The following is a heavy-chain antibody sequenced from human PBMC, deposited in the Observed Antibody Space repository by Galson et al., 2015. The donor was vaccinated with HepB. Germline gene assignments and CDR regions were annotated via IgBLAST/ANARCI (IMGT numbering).Heavy chain of an antibody. D-gene: IGHD2-2*02. Sequence: SLRLSCAASGFTFSSYSMNWVRQAPGKGLEWVSSISSSSYIYYADSVKGRFTISRDNAKNSLYLQMNSLRAEDTAVYYCARWDCSSTSCYTGYYYYMDVWGKGTTVTVSS. CDR1: GFTFSSYS. V-gene: IGHV3-21*01. CDR3: ARWDCSSTSCYTGYYYYMDV. CDR2: ISSSSYI. J-gene: IGHJ6*03.